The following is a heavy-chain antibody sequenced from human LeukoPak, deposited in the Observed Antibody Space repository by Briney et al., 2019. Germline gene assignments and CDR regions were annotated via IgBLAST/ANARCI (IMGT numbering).Heavy chain of an antibody. CDR1: GYTFTSYA. D-gene: IGHD3-22*01. V-gene: IGHV1-3*03. Sequence: ASVKVSCKASGYTFTSYAMHWVRQAPGQRLEWMGWINSGNGNTKYSQEFQGRVTITRDTSASTAYMELRSLRSEDMAVYYCARGGTYHYDSSGYYVGGYYYYMDVWGKGTTVTVSS. CDR3: ARGGTYHYDSSGYYVGGYYYYMDV. CDR2: INSGNGNT. J-gene: IGHJ6*03.